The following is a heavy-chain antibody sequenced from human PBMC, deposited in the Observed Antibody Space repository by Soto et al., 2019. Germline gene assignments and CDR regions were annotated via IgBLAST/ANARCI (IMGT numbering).Heavy chain of an antibody. Sequence: GGSLRLSCAASGFTFSSYAMSWVRQAPGKGLEWVSAISGSGGSTYYADSVKGRFTISRDNSKNTLYLQMNSLRAEDTAVYYCAKEPTNTIFGVVNWFDPWGQGTLVTVSS. CDR2: ISGSGGST. CDR3: AKEPTNTIFGVVNWFDP. CDR1: GFTFSSYA. V-gene: IGHV3-23*01. J-gene: IGHJ5*02. D-gene: IGHD3-3*01.